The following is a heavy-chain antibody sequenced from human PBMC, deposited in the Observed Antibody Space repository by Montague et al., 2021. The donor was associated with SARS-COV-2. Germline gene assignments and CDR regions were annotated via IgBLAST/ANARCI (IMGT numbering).Heavy chain of an antibody. D-gene: IGHD3-3*01. J-gene: IGHJ5*02. CDR3: AHLHTGFWSAYYST. CDR1: GFSLSTSAVG. Sequence: PALVKPTQTLTQTCTFSGFSLSTSAVGVGWIRQPPGKALQWLALIYWDDDKRYSPSLKIRLTVTKDTSKNQVVLTMTNMDPVDTATYYCAHLHTGFWSAYYSTWGQGTLVTVSS. V-gene: IGHV2-5*02. CDR2: IYWDDDK.